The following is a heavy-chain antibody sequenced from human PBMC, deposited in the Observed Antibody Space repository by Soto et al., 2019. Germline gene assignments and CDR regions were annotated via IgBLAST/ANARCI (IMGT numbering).Heavy chain of an antibody. CDR2: VYYDGTT. V-gene: IGHV4-39*01. D-gene: IGHD3-9*01. Sequence: SETLSLTCTVSGGSISSSTFYWCWIRQPPGKGLEWIGSVYYDGTTYYNPSLRSRVTISVDTSKNQFSLKMSSVTAADTAAYYCAYFDWLPYWGQGTLVTVSS. CDR1: GGSISSSTFY. CDR3: AYFDWLPY. J-gene: IGHJ4*02.